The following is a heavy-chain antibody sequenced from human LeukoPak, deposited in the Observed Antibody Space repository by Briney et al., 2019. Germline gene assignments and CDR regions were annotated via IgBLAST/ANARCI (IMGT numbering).Heavy chain of an antibody. V-gene: IGHV3-30*18. Sequence: GRSLRLSCAASGFTFSNYGMHWVRQAPGKGLQWVAVISNDGTNKYYADSVKGRLTFSRDNSKTTLYLQMNSLRTEDTAVYYCAKESTWTGTDTNYFDYWGQGTLVTVSS. D-gene: IGHD3/OR15-3a*01. J-gene: IGHJ4*02. CDR1: GFTFSNYG. CDR2: ISNDGTNK. CDR3: AKESTWTGTDTNYFDY.